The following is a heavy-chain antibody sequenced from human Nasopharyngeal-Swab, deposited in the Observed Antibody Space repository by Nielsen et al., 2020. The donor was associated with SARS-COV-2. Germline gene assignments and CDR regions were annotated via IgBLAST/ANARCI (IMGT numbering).Heavy chain of an antibody. CDR3: AKEALSGYDSTSYYGMDV. CDR2: ISYDGNYK. CDR1: GFTFSKYA. V-gene: IGHV3-30*18. Sequence: SGFTFSKYAMHWVRRAPGKELEWMAVISYDGNYKYYADSVNGRFTISRDNSKTTVFLQMNSLRAEDTAVYYCAKEALSGYDSTSYYGMDVWGQGTTVTVSS. D-gene: IGHD5-12*01. J-gene: IGHJ6*02.